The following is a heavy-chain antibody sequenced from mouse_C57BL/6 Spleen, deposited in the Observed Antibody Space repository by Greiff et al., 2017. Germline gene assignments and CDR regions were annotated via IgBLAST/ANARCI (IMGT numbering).Heavy chain of an antibody. D-gene: IGHD6-5*01. CDR3: ARGPLSNYFDY. CDR2: VYPYNGGP. Sequence: DVQLQESGPVLVKPGPSVKISCKASGFTFTDYYMHWVQQSHGKSLEWIGLVYPYNGGPSYNQKFKGKATLTVDTSSSTAYMELNSLTYEDSAVYYCARGPLSNYFDYWGQGTTLTVSS. CDR1: GFTFTDYY. V-gene: IGHV1-36*01. J-gene: IGHJ2*01.